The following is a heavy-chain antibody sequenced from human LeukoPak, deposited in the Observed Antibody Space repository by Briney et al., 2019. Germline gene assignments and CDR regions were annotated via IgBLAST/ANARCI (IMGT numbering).Heavy chain of an antibody. CDR3: ARERYGDYLDY. CDR1: GFTFSSYA. D-gene: IGHD4-17*01. Sequence: PGRSLRLSCAASGFTFSSYAMHWVRQAPGKGLEWVAVISYDGSNKYYADSVKGRFTISRDNSKNTLYLQMNSLRAEDTAVYYCARERYGDYLDYWGQGTLVTVSS. J-gene: IGHJ4*02. CDR2: ISYDGSNK. V-gene: IGHV3-30-3*01.